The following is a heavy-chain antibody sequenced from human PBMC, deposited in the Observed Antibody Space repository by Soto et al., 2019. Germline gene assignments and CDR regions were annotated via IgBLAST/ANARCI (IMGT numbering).Heavy chain of an antibody. CDR2: INEDGSTT. CDR1: GFTFSTYW. V-gene: IGHV3-74*01. J-gene: IGHJ4*02. D-gene: IGHD5-18*01. Sequence: GGSLRLSCAASGFTFSTYWMHWVRQAPGKGLVWVSRINEDGSTTSYAGSVKGRFTISRDNARNTLYLQMNSLRADDTAVYFCARTTGYTYGDSWGQGTVVTVSS. CDR3: ARTTGYTYGDS.